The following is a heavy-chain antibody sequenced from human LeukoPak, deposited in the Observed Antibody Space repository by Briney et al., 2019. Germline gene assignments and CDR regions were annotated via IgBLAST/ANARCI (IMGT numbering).Heavy chain of an antibody. CDR2: IYGGDIT. J-gene: IGHJ6*03. V-gene: IGHV3-53*01. D-gene: IGHD1-26*01. CDR3: ARDTGGSYPLDMDV. Sequence: TGGSLRLSCAASGFTVSNHYMFWVRQAPGKGLEWVSVIYGGDITSYADAVKGRFIISTDNPKNTVYFQMNNVRAEDTAVYYCARDTGGSYPLDMDVWGKGTTVTVSS. CDR1: GFTVSNHY.